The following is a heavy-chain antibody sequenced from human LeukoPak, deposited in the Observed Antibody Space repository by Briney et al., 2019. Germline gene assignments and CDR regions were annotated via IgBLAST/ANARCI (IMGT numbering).Heavy chain of an antibody. Sequence: PSETLSLTCTVSGDSMSGSKYFWSWIRQPPGKGLEWIGSIFYSGSAYYNPSLKSRVTISVDTSNDQFSLKLTSVTAADTALYFCARRGITYRTSFFHEWGQGILVTVSA. CDR2: IFYSGSA. D-gene: IGHD6-13*01. CDR3: ARRGITYRTSFFHE. J-gene: IGHJ4*02. CDR1: GDSMSGSKYF. V-gene: IGHV4-39*01.